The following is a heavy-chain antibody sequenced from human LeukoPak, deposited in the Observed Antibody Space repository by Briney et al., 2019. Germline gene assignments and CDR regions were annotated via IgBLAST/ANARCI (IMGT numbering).Heavy chain of an antibody. J-gene: IGHJ4*02. D-gene: IGHD1-26*01. Sequence: SETLSLTCTVSGGSISSSNWRWIRQPPGKGLEWIGYIYGSGSTNYNPSLKSRVTISVDTSKNLFSLKLSSVTAADTAVYYCARLQYTGSYYPDYWGQGILVTVSS. CDR2: IYGSGST. V-gene: IGHV4-59*08. CDR1: GGSISSSN. CDR3: ARLQYTGSYYPDY.